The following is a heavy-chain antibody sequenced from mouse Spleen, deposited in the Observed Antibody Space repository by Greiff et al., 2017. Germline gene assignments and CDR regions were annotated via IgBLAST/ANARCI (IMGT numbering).Heavy chain of an antibody. Sequence: VQLQQPGAELVKPGASVKVSCKASGYTFTSYWMHWVKQRPGQGLEWIGRIHPSDSDTNYNQKFKGKATLTVDTSSSTAYMELHSLTSEDSAVYFCARERRYYGSSSFYYAMDYWGQGTSVTVSS. CDR2: IHPSDSDT. D-gene: IGHD1-1*01. J-gene: IGHJ4*01. CDR1: GYTFTSYW. CDR3: ARERRYYGSSSFYYAMDY. V-gene: IGHV1-74*01.